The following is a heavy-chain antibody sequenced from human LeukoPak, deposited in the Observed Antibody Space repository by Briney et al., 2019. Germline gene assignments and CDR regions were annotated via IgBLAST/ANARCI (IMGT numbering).Heavy chain of an antibody. CDR2: ISSSSSYI. Sequence: GGSLRLSCAVSGFTFNTYNMNWVRQAPGKGLEWVSSISSSSSYIYYADSVKGRFTISRDNSKNTVYLQMNSLRVEDTAVYYCARDPESSMDVWGQGTTVTV. V-gene: IGHV3-21*01. D-gene: IGHD1-14*01. CDR3: ARDPESSMDV. J-gene: IGHJ6*02. CDR1: GFTFNTYN.